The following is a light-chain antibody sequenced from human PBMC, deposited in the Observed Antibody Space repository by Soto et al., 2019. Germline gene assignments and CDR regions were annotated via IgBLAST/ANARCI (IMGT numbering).Light chain of an antibody. CDR2: AAS. V-gene: IGKV1-39*01. CDR3: QQSYSTWT. Sequence: DIPMTQSPSSLSASVGERVTITCRASQSISSYLNWYQQKPGKAPKLLIYAASSLQSGVPSRFSGSGSGTDFTLTISSLQPEDFATYYCQQSYSTWTFGQGTKVEIK. CDR1: QSISSY. J-gene: IGKJ1*01.